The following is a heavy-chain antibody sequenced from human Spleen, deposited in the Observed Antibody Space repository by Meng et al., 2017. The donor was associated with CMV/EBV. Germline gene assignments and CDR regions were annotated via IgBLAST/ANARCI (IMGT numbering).Heavy chain of an antibody. D-gene: IGHD1-26*01. J-gene: IGHJ5*02. V-gene: IGHV4-34*01. Sequence: SETLSLTCAVYGGSFSGYYWSWIRQPPGKGLEWIGEINHSGSTNYNPSLKSRVTISVDTSKNQFSLKLSSVTAADTAVYYCARATTVSSGSYPNWFDPWGQGTLVTVSS. CDR3: ARATTVSSGSYPNWFDP. CDR2: INHSGST. CDR1: GGSFSGYY.